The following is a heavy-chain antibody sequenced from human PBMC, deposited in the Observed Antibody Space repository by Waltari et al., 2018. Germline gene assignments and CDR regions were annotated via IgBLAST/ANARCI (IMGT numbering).Heavy chain of an antibody. CDR1: GGSISTYY. CDR2: IYYSGST. J-gene: IGHJ5*02. Sequence: QVQLQESGPGLVKPSETLSLTCTVSGGSISTYYWSWIRQPPGKGLEWIWYIYYSGSTNYNPSLKSRVTISVDTSKNQFSLKLSSVTAADTAVYYCARLQPYYDFWSGYQFDPWGQGTLVTVSS. D-gene: IGHD3-3*01. V-gene: IGHV4-59*01. CDR3: ARLQPYYDFWSGYQFDP.